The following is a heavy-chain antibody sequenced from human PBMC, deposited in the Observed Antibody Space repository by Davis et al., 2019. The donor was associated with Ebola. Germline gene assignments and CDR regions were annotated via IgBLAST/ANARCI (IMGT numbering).Heavy chain of an antibody. J-gene: IGHJ4*02. CDR3: ATTQWLREFDN. V-gene: IGHV3-53*05. CDR2: IYDRST. D-gene: IGHD6-19*01. Sequence: GESLKISCAASGFTVSSNHMSWVRQAPGKGLVWVSVIYDRSTAYADSVRGRFTISRDKSNNTLYLDMNSLRVDDTAVYYCATTQWLREFDNWGQGTLVTVSS. CDR1: GFTVSSNH.